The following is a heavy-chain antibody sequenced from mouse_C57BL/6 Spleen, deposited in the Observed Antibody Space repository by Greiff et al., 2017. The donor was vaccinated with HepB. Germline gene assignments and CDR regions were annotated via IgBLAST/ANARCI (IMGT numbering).Heavy chain of an antibody. CDR2: INPNNGGT. D-gene: IGHD1-1*01. J-gene: IGHJ3*01. V-gene: IGHV1-18*01. CDR1: GYTFTDYN. CDR3: ARRGGFDYYGSTEFAY. Sequence: EVQLQQSGPELVKPGASVKIPCKASGYTFTDYNMDWVKQSHGKSLEWIGDINPNNGGTIYNQKFKGKATLTVDKSSSTAYMELRSLTSEDTAVYYCARRGGFDYYGSTEFAYWGQGTLVTVSA.